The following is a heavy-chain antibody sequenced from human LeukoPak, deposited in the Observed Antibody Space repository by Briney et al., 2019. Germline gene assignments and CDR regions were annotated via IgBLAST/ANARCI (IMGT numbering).Heavy chain of an antibody. CDR2: IIPIFGTA. D-gene: IGHD5-24*01. CDR1: GGTFSSYA. CDR3: ARDGQVEMATIDAFDI. J-gene: IGHJ3*02. V-gene: IGHV1-69*06. Sequence: SVKVSCKASGGTFSSYAISWVRQAPGQGLEWMGGIIPIFGTANYAQKFQGRVTITADKSTSTAYMELSSLRSEDTAVYYCARDGQVEMATIDAFDIWGQGTMVTVSS.